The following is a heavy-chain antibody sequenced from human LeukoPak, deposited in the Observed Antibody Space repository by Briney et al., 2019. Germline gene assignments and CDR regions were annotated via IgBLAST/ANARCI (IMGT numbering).Heavy chain of an antibody. CDR1: GGSISSGGYY. D-gene: IGHD5-18*01. Sequence: PSQTLSLTCTVSGGSISSGGYYWSWIRQPPGKGLEWIGYIYHSGSTYYNPSLKSRVTIPVDTSKNQFSLKLSSVTAADTAVYYCAKAGYSYGMPFDYWGQGTLVTVSS. CDR3: AKAGYSYGMPFDY. J-gene: IGHJ4*02. V-gene: IGHV4-30-2*02. CDR2: IYHSGST.